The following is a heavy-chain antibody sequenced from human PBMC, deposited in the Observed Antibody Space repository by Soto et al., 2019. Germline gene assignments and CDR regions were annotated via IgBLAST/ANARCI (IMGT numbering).Heavy chain of an antibody. V-gene: IGHV6-1*01. CDR2: TYYRSKWYN. Sequence: PSQTLSLTCAISGDSVSSNSAACNWIRRSPSRGLEWLGRTYYRSKWYNDYAVSVKGRITINPDTSKNQFSLQLNSVTPEDTAVYYCAKEQWLIGDYYYGMDVWGQGTTVTVSS. D-gene: IGHD6-19*01. CDR3: AKEQWLIGDYYYGMDV. J-gene: IGHJ6*02. CDR1: GDSVSSNSAA.